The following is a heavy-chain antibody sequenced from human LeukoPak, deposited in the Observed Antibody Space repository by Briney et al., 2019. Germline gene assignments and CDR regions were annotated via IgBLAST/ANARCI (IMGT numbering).Heavy chain of an antibody. J-gene: IGHJ4*02. CDR2: IRYDGSNK. Sequence: GGSLRLSCAASGFTFSSYGMHWARQAPGKGLEWVAFIRYDGSNKYYADSVKGRFTISRDNSKNTLYLQMNSLRAEDTAVYYCAKGYQLPDYWGQGTLVTVSS. CDR3: AKGYQLPDY. CDR1: GFTFSSYG. V-gene: IGHV3-30*02. D-gene: IGHD2-2*01.